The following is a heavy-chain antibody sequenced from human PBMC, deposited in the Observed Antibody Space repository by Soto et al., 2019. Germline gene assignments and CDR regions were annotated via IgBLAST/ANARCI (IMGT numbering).Heavy chain of an antibody. D-gene: IGHD1-7*01. CDR2: IWYDGSNK. CDR1: GFTFSSYA. CDR3: ARDGVSSTEYPWNYGTYSDY. V-gene: IGHV3-33*01. J-gene: IGHJ4*02. Sequence: PGGSLTLSCAASGFTFSSYAMHWVRQAPGKGLEWVAVIWYDGSNKYYADSVKGRFTISRASTKQTLYLQMNSLRRDDTAMYYCARDGVSSTEYPWNYGTYSDYWGQGALVTVPQ.